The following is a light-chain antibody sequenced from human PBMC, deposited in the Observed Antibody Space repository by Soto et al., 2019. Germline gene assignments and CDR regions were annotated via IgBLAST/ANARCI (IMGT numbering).Light chain of an antibody. Sequence: DIPMTQSPSSLSASAGDRVTITCRASQSISSYFNWYQQKPGKAPKLLLYAASNLQSGVPSRFSGSGSGTDFTLTISSLQPEDFATYYCQQSYSTPRTFGQGTKLEIK. CDR3: QQSYSTPRT. J-gene: IGKJ2*01. CDR1: QSISSY. V-gene: IGKV1-39*01. CDR2: AAS.